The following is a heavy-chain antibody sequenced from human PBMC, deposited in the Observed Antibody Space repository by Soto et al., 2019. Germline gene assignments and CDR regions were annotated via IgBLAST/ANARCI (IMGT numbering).Heavy chain of an antibody. CDR1: GFTFTSSA. J-gene: IGHJ4*02. CDR3: AADVSVGQQQLVFDY. CDR2: IVVGSGNT. Sequence: QMQLVQSGPEVKKPGTSVKVSCKASGFTFTSSAVQWVRQARGQRLEWIGWIVVGSGNTNYAQKFQERVTITRDMSTSTAYMELSSLRSEDTAVYYCAADVSVGQQQLVFDYWGQGTLVTVSS. D-gene: IGHD6-13*01. V-gene: IGHV1-58*01.